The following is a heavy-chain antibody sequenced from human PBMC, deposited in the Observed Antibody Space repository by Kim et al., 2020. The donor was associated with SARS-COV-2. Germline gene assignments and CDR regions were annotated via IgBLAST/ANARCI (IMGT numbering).Heavy chain of an antibody. Sequence: TNYIPALTGRVTISVDTSKNQFSLNLSSVTAADTTVYYCARQRGNSAFDSWGQGTMVTVSS. CDR2: T. D-gene: IGHD1-26*01. V-gene: IGHV4-59*08. CDR3: ARQRGNSAFDS. J-gene: IGHJ3*02.